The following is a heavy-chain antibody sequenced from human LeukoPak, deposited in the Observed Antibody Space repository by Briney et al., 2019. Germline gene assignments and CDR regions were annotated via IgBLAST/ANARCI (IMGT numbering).Heavy chain of an antibody. J-gene: IGHJ4*02. D-gene: IGHD1-14*01. V-gene: IGHV3-23*01. CDR3: AKLTGTAPFDH. CDR2: ITNSGNNA. CDR1: GLTFSTYA. Sequence: PGGSLRLSCTASGLTFSTYAMSWVRQAPGKGLEWVSLITNSGNNAFYADSVKGRFTISRDNSKDTLSLQMNSLRAEDTAVYYCAKLTGTAPFDHWGQGTLVTVSS.